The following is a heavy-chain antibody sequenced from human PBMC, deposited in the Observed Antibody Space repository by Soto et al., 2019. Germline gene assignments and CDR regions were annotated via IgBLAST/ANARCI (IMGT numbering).Heavy chain of an antibody. CDR2: NTYTGVST. V-gene: IGHV3-23*01. CDR1: EFSFDDYA. J-gene: IGHJ4*02. CDR3: AKSSVWYPYFDS. Sequence: GGSLRLSCAASEFSFDDYAMSWVRQAPGKGLKWVSSNTYTGVSTYYADSVKGRFTISRDNSRDTLFLQMNSLRAEDTAIYYCAKSSVWYPYFDSWGQGTLVTVSS. D-gene: IGHD6-13*01.